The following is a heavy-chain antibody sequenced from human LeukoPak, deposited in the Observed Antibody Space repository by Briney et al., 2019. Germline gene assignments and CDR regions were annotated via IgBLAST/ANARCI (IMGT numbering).Heavy chain of an antibody. D-gene: IGHD2-15*01. V-gene: IGHV1-18*01. CDR1: GYTFTSYG. CDR2: ISAYNGNT. Sequence: GASVKVSCKASGYTFTSYGISWVRQAPGQGLEWMGWISAYNGNTNYAQKLQGRVTMTTDTSTSTAYMELSRLRSDDTAVYYCARGYCSGGSCPTAVSWGQGTLVTVSS. CDR3: ARGYCSGGSCPTAVS. J-gene: IGHJ4*02.